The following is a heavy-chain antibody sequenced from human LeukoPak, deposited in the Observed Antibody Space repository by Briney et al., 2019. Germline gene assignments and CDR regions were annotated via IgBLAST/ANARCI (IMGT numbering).Heavy chain of an antibody. D-gene: IGHD3-22*01. J-gene: IGHJ4*02. CDR2: ISGSGGST. CDR1: GFTFSSYA. CDR3: AKAVTYYYDSSGYPDY. Sequence: GGSLRLFCAASGFTFSSYAMSWVRQAPGKGLEWVSAISGSGGSTYYADSVKGRFTISRDNSKNTLYLQMNSLRAEDTAVYYCAKAVTYYYDSSGYPDYWGQGTLVTVSS. V-gene: IGHV3-23*01.